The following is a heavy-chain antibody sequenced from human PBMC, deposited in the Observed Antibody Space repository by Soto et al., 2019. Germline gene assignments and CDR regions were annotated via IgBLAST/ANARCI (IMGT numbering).Heavy chain of an antibody. CDR3: ARDRGGSSWYLGSGAEFDY. CDR1: GYTFTSYG. Sequence: QVQLVQSGAEVKKPGASVKVSCKASGYTFTSYGISWVRQAPGQGLEWMGWISAYNGNTNYAQKLQGRVTMTTDTSTSTAYMELRSLRSDDTAVDYCARDRGGSSWYLGSGAEFDYWGQGTLVTVSS. CDR2: ISAYNGNT. J-gene: IGHJ4*02. V-gene: IGHV1-18*04. D-gene: IGHD6-13*01.